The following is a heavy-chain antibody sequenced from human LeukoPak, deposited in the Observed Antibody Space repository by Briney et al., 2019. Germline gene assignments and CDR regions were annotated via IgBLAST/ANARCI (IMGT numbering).Heavy chain of an antibody. CDR3: TRRLDD. CDR2: IKHDESEK. Sequence: GGSLRLSCAASGFSFNSDWMDWVRQAPGKGLEWVANIKHDESEKNYLDSVKGRFTISRDNAQNSLYLQMNGLRVEDTAVYYCTRRLDDWGRGTLVTVSS. D-gene: IGHD3-16*01. J-gene: IGHJ4*02. CDR1: GFSFNSDW. V-gene: IGHV3-7*01.